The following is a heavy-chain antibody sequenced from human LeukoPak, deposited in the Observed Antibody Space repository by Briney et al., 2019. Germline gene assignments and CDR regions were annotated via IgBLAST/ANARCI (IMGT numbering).Heavy chain of an antibody. Sequence: GGPLRLSCEGSGFTFRTHGIHWVRRDPGKGRVWVSRINGDGSSKQYADSVKGRFSISRDNTKNTVSIQMNSLRAEDTAVYYCAREYYYGIDIWGLGTTVTVSS. CDR1: GFTFRTHG. J-gene: IGHJ6*02. CDR3: AREYYYGIDI. V-gene: IGHV3-74*01. CDR2: INGDGSSK.